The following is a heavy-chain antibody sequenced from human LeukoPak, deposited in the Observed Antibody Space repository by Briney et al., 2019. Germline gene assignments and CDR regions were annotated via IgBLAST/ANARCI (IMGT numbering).Heavy chain of an antibody. CDR1: GFTFSSYW. CDR3: ARGAGLLVDYYGMDV. D-gene: IGHD2-8*02. Sequence: GGSLRLSCAASGFTFSSYWMSWVCQAPGKGLEWVANIKQDGSEKYYVDSVKGRFTISRDNAKNSLYLQMNSLRAEDTAVYYCARGAGLLVDYYGMDVWGQGTTVTVSS. V-gene: IGHV3-7*01. CDR2: IKQDGSEK. J-gene: IGHJ6*02.